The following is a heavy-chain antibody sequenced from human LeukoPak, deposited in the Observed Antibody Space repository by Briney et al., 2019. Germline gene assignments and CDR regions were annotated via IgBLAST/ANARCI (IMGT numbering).Heavy chain of an antibody. J-gene: IGHJ4*02. CDR2: ISYDGSNK. V-gene: IGHV3-30*18. CDR1: GFTFRSYD. Sequence: PGGSLRLSCAASGFTFRSYDTHWVRQAPGKGLEWVAVISYDGSNKYYADFVKGRFTISRDNSKNTLYLHMNSLRAEDTAVYYCAKVKELSLSARFDYWGQGTLVTVSS. D-gene: IGHD3-16*02. CDR3: AKVKELSLSARFDY.